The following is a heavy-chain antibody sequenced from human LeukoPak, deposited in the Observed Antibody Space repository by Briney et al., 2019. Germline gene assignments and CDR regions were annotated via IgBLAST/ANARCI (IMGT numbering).Heavy chain of an antibody. D-gene: IGHD1-26*01. J-gene: IGHJ4*02. V-gene: IGHV3-23*01. CDR3: AKARRELLLGY. Sequence: GGSLGLSCAASGFTFSSYAMSWVRQAPGKGLEWVSAISGSGGSTYYADSVKGRFTISRDNSKNTLYLQMNSLRAEDTAVYYCAKARRELLLGYWGQGTLVTVSS. CDR2: ISGSGGST. CDR1: GFTFSSYA.